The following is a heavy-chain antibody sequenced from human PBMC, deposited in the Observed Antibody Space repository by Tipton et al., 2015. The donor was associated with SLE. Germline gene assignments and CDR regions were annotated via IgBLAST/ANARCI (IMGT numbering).Heavy chain of an antibody. Sequence: TLSLTCAVSGYSIISDYWWGWIRQTPGKGLQWIGNIYHRGNSYYKPSLKSRATISIDTSNNHFSLRLTSVTAADTAVYYRAGGPAAQGDGFDFWSQGTLVTVSS. CDR3: AGGPAAQGDGFDF. CDR2: IYHRGNS. CDR1: GYSIISDYW. V-gene: IGHV4-38-2*01. J-gene: IGHJ3*01. D-gene: IGHD6-25*01.